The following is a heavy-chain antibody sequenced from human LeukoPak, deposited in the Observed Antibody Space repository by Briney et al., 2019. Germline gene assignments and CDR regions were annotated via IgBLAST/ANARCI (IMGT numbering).Heavy chain of an antibody. Sequence: GSLRLSCAASGFTFRDYFLSWIRHAPGKGLEWVSSISDSGSNTNYADSVKGRFTTSRDNAKNSLFLEMNSLRVEDTAVYYCVRGDGLFDYWGQGTLVTVSS. V-gene: IGHV3-11*05. CDR1: GFTFRDYF. J-gene: IGHJ4*02. CDR3: VRGDGLFDY. CDR2: ISDSGSNT. D-gene: IGHD6-19*01.